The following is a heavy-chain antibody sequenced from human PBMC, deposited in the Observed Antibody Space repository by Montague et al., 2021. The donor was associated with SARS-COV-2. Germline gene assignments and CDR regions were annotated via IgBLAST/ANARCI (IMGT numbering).Heavy chain of an antibody. V-gene: IGHV4-34*01. CDR1: GGSFSTYS. Sequence: TLSLTCAVHGGSFSTYSWNWIRQPPGKGLEWIGEIHHGGSTNYNPSLKSRVTISADTSKNQFSLKLTSVAAADTAVYYCARLGNGVVPSPILGVGPYYSYYYMDVWGKGTTVTVSS. J-gene: IGHJ6*03. CDR3: ARLGNGVVPSPILGVGPYYSYYYMDV. CDR2: IHHGGST. D-gene: IGHD3-10*01.